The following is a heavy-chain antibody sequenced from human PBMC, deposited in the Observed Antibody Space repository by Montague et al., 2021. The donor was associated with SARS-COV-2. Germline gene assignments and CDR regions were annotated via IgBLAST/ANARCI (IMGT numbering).Heavy chain of an antibody. CDR2: ISYDGSNK. V-gene: IGHV3-30-3*01. CDR3: ARDFDDYGDSSGAFDI. CDR1: GFTFSSYA. Sequence: SLRLSCAASGFTFSSYAMHWVRQAPGKGLEWVAVISYDGSNKYYADSVKGRFTISRDNSKNTLYLQMNSLRAEDTAVYYCARDFDDYGDSSGAFDIWGQGTMVTVSS. D-gene: IGHD4-17*01. J-gene: IGHJ3*02.